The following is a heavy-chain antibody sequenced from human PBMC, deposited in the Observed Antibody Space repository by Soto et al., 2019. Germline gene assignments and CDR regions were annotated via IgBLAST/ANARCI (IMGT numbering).Heavy chain of an antibody. V-gene: IGHV1-69*13. CDR3: AYSRYYYASSGYYASAPLDD. Sequence: SVKVSCKASGGTFSSYAISWVRQAPGQGLEWMGVIIPIFGTANYAQKFQGRVTITADESTSTAYMELSSLRSEDTAVYYCAYSRYYYASSGYYASAPLDDWGQGTLVTVSS. D-gene: IGHD3-22*01. CDR1: GGTFSSYA. J-gene: IGHJ4*02. CDR2: IIPIFGTA.